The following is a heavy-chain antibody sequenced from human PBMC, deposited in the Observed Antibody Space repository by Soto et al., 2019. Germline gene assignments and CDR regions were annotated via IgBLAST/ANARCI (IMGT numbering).Heavy chain of an antibody. V-gene: IGHV1-58*02. D-gene: IGHD3-3*01. CDR2: IVVGSGNT. J-gene: IGHJ6*03. CDR3: AADEYYNFWSGYSYMDV. CDR1: GFTFTSSA. Sequence: GASVKVSCKASGFTFTSSAMQWVRQARGQRLEWIGWIVVGSGNTNYAQKFQERVTITRDMSTSTAYMELSSLRSEDTAVYYCAADEYYNFWSGYSYMDVWGKGTTVTVSS.